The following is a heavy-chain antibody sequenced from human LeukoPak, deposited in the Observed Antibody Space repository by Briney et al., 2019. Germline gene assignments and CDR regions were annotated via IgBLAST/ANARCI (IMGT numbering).Heavy chain of an antibody. D-gene: IGHD1-14*01. V-gene: IGHV3-30*04. CDR3: ARAGIGSYYYGMDV. CDR1: GFTFSSYA. Sequence: GRSLRLSCAASGFTFSSYAMHWVRQAPGKGLEWVADISYDGSNKYYADSVKGRFTISRDNSKNTLYLQMNSLRAEDTAVYYCARAGIGSYYYGMDVWGQGTTVTVSS. CDR2: ISYDGSNK. J-gene: IGHJ6*02.